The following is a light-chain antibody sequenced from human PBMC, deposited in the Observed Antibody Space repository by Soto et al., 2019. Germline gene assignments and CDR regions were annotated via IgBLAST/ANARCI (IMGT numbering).Light chain of an antibody. J-gene: IGLJ1*01. V-gene: IGLV2-14*01. CDR2: DVN. CDR3: SSFTTTRQYV. CDR1: SSDIGAYNY. Sequence: QSALTQPASVSGSPGQSITISCTGTSSDIGAYNYVSWFRHHPGKAPKLILHDVNIRPSGVSYRFSGSKSGNTASLTISGLQAEDEADYHCSSFTTTRQYVFGAGTKLTVL.